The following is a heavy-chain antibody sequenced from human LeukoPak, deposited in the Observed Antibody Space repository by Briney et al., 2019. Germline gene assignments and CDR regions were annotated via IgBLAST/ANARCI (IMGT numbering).Heavy chain of an antibody. CDR3: AKVDEGGFDY. CDR1: GFAFSRYW. CDR2: ISSSSSYI. Sequence: GGSLRLSCAASGFAFSRYWMHWVRQAPGKGLEWVSSISSSSSYIYYADSVKGRFTISRDNAKNSLYLQMNSLRAEDTAVYYCAKVDEGGFDYWGQGTLVTVSS. D-gene: IGHD1-26*01. J-gene: IGHJ4*02. V-gene: IGHV3-21*01.